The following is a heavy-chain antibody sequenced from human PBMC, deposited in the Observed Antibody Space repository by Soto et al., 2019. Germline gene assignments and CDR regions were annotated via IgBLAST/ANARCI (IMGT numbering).Heavy chain of an antibody. CDR3: AKRGVVPAAGAVLEWLDDAFDI. D-gene: IGHD2-2*01. V-gene: IGHV3-23*01. J-gene: IGHJ3*02. Sequence: GGSLRLSCAASGFTFSSYAMSWVRQAPGKGLEWVSAISGSGGSTYYADSVKGRFTISRDNSKNTLYLQMNSLRAEDTAVYYCAKRGVVPAAGAVLEWLDDAFDIWGQGTMVTVSS. CDR1: GFTFSSYA. CDR2: ISGSGGST.